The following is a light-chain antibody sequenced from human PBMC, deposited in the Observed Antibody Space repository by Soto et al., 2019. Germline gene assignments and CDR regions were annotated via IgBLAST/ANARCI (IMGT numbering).Light chain of an antibody. J-gene: IGLJ1*01. V-gene: IGLV1-40*01. Sequence: QSALTQPPSVSGAPGQRVTISCTGSSSNIGAGYDVHGYQQFPGTAPKLLIYGNSNRPSGVPDRFSGSKSGTSASLAITGLQAEDEADYYCQSYDSSLSGVFGSGTKVTVL. CDR2: GNS. CDR1: SSNIGAGYD. CDR3: QSYDSSLSGV.